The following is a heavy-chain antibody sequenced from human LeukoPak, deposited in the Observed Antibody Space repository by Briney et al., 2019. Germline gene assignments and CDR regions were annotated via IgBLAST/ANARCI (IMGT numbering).Heavy chain of an antibody. CDR1: GFTFSSYA. Sequence: AGGSLRLSCAASGFTFSSYAMSWIRQPPGKGLEWIGYIYYSGSTNYNPSLKSRVTISVDTSKNQFSLKLSSVTAADTAVYYCAREHYYGSGIDYWGQGTLVTVSS. J-gene: IGHJ4*02. CDR2: IYYSGST. V-gene: IGHV4-59*01. D-gene: IGHD3-10*01. CDR3: AREHYYGSGIDY.